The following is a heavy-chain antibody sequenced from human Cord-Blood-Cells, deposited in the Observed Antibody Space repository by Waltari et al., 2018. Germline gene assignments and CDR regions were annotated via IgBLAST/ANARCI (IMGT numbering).Heavy chain of an antibody. CDR1: GGTFSSYA. J-gene: IGHJ4*02. CDR3: ARTPGLRFLEYYFDY. D-gene: IGHD3-3*01. V-gene: IGHV1-69*09. Sequence: QVQLVQSGAEVKKPGSSVKVSCKASGGTFSSYAISRVRQAPGQGLEWMGRIIPILGIANYAQKFQGRVTITADKSTSTAYMELSSLRSEDTAVYYCARTPGLRFLEYYFDYWGQGTLVTVSS. CDR2: IIPILGIA.